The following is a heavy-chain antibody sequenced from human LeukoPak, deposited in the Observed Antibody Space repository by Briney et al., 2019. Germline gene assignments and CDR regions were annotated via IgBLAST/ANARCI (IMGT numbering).Heavy chain of an antibody. D-gene: IGHD3-22*01. CDR3: ARGGRTMIVGKDAFDI. V-gene: IGHV1-18*01. Sequence: ASVKVSCKASGYTFTSYGISWVRQAPGQGLEWMGWISAYNGNTNYAQKLQGRVTMTTDTSTSTAYMELRSLRSDDTAVYYCARGGRTMIVGKDAFDIWGQGTMVTVSS. CDR2: ISAYNGNT. J-gene: IGHJ3*02. CDR1: GYTFTSYG.